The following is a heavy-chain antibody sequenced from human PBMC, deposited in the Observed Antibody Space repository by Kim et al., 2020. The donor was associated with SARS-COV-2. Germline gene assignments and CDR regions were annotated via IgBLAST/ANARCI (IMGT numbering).Heavy chain of an antibody. CDR2: ISSSSSYI. V-gene: IGHV3-21*01. CDR1: GFTFSSYS. Sequence: GGSLRLSCAASGFTFSSYSMNWVRQAPGKGLEWVSSISSSSSYIYYADSVKGRFTISRDNAKNSLYLQMNSLRAEDTAVYYCAFNYDSDRRYFDLWGRGTLVTVSS. D-gene: IGHD3-22*01. J-gene: IGHJ2*01. CDR3: AFNYDSDRRYFDL.